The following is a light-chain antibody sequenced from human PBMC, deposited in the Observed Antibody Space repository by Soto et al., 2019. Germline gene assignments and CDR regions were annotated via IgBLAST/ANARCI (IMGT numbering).Light chain of an antibody. J-gene: IGKJ5*01. V-gene: IGKV3-11*01. CDR2: DAS. Sequence: EIVKTQSPATLSLSPCERATLSCRASQSVSSYLAWYQQKPGQAPRLLIYDASNRATGIPARFSGSGSGTDFTLTISSLEPEDFAVYYCQQRSNWPSITFGQGTRLEI. CDR1: QSVSSY. CDR3: QQRSNWPSIT.